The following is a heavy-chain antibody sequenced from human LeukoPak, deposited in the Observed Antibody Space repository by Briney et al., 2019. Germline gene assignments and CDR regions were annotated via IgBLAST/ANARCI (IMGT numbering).Heavy chain of an antibody. Sequence: RGSLRLSCAASEFTFPSYEMNWVRQVPGKGLVWVSRINSDETSTSYADSVKGRFTISRDNAKNTLYLQMNSLRAEDTAVYYCATLVTRSGFDIWGQGTMVTVSS. CDR2: INSDETST. V-gene: IGHV3-74*01. CDR3: ATLVTRSGFDI. CDR1: EFTFPSYE. D-gene: IGHD4-11*01. J-gene: IGHJ3*02.